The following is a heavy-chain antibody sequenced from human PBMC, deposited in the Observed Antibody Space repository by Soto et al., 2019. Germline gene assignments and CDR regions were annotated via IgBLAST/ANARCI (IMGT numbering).Heavy chain of an antibody. CDR3: AKIGYDFWSGNPGYYFDY. J-gene: IGHJ4*02. CDR2: ISWNSGSI. V-gene: IGHV3-9*01. CDR1: GFTFDDYA. D-gene: IGHD3-3*01. Sequence: EVQLVESGGGLVQPGRSLRLSCAASGFTFDDYAMHWVRQAPGKGLEWVSGISWNSGSIGYADSVKGRFTISRDNAKNSLYLQINSLRAEDTALYYCAKIGYDFWSGNPGYYFDYWGQGTLVTVSS.